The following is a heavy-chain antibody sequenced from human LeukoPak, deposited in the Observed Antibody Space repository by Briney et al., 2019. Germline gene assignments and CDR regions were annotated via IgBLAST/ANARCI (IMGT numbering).Heavy chain of an antibody. J-gene: IGHJ5*02. V-gene: IGHV3-74*01. CDR1: GFTFSTYW. Sequence: GGSLRLSCAASGFTFSTYWVHWVRQAPGKGLVWVSRINPDGSRTDYADSVKGRFTISRDNSKDTLSLQMNSLGAEDTAVYYCAKASSSWYFSWGQGTLVTVSS. CDR3: AKASSSWYFS. CDR2: INPDGSRT. D-gene: IGHD6-13*01.